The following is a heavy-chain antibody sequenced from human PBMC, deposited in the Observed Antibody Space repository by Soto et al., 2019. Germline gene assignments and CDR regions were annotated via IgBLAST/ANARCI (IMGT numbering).Heavy chain of an antibody. Sequence: EPLSLGNSVSGDSIGTGGCFWSWIRKTPGKGLEWIGYIYYSGSTNYNPSLKSRVTISVDTSKNQFSLKLSSVTAADTAVYYCAREGAYGNYYYYGMDVWGQGTTVTVSS. V-gene: IGHV4-61*08. CDR2: IYYSGST. CDR1: GDSIGTGGCF. D-gene: IGHD1-26*01. J-gene: IGHJ6*02. CDR3: AREGAYGNYYYYGMDV.